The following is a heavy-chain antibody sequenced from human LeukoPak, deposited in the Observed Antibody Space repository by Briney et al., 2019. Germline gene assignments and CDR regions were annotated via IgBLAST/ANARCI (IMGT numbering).Heavy chain of an antibody. CDR3: ARDSFGGDY. V-gene: IGHV3-30*04. D-gene: IGHD3-16*01. CDR1: GFTFSYYA. J-gene: IGHJ4*02. Sequence: PGGSLRLSCAASGFTFSYYAMHWVRQAPGKGLEWVAFISYDGSNKYFADSVKGRFTISRDNSKNTLYLQMNNLRAEDTAVYYCARDSFGGDYWGQGTLVTVSS. CDR2: ISYDGSNK.